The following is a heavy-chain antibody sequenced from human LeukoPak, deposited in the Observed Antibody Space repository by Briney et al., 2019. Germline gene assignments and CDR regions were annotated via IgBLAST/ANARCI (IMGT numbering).Heavy chain of an antibody. J-gene: IGHJ3*02. CDR1: GYSISSGYY. D-gene: IGHD3-3*01. CDR2: IYHSGST. CDR3: ARRLGYYDFWSAPLIDI. V-gene: IGHV4-38-2*01. Sequence: SETLSLTCAVSGYSISSGYYWGWIRQPPGKGLEWIGSIYHSGSTYYNPSLKSRVTISVDTSKNQFSLKLSSVTAADTAVYYCARRLGYYDFWSAPLIDIWGQGTMVTVSS.